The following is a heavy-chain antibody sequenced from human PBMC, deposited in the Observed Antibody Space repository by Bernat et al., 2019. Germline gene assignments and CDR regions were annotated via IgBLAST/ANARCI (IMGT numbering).Heavy chain of an antibody. D-gene: IGHD6-13*01. CDR2: IKNKIDGGTT. J-gene: IGHJ3*02. Sequence: EVHLVESGGGLVKPGGSLRLSCAASGFTFSHAWMAWIRQAPGKGLEWVGRIKNKIDGGTTDYTAPVKGRFTISRDDSKNTLYLQMNSLKTEDTAVYYCTTDIAAAGNLDAFDIWGQGTMVTVSS. CDR3: TTDIAAAGNLDAFDI. V-gene: IGHV3-15*01. CDR1: GFTFSHAW.